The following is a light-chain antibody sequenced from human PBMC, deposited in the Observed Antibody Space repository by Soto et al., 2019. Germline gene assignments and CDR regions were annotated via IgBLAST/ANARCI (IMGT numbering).Light chain of an antibody. V-gene: IGKV1-5*03. CDR1: QSINTW. J-gene: IGKJ1*01. Sequence: DIQMTQSPSTLSASVGDRVTITCRASQSINTWLAWYQLKPGRAPKLLISKASTLESGVSSRFSGSGSGTEFTLTISRLQPDDFATYYCQQYQTYSPFGQGTKVEIK. CDR3: QQYQTYSP. CDR2: KAS.